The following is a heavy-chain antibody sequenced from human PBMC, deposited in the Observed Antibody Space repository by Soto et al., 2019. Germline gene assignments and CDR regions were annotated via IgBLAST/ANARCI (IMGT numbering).Heavy chain of an antibody. CDR1: GFTFRNYG. V-gene: IGHV3-33*01. Sequence: QVQLVESVGGVVQTGGSLRLSCAASGFTFRNYGMHWVRQAPGKGLEWVAVIWYDGSQKYEAGSVKGRFTISRDNSKNTLYLQMDSLRDEDTAVYYCATVRRGSGWYNDWWGQGTLVIVSS. J-gene: IGHJ4*02. CDR2: IWYDGSQK. CDR3: ATVRRGSGWYNDW. D-gene: IGHD6-19*01.